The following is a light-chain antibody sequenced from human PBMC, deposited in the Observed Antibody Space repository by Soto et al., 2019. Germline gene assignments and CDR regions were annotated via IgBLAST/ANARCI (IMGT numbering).Light chain of an antibody. CDR2: DAS. J-gene: IGKJ1*01. CDR1: QRIGNW. V-gene: IGKV1-5*01. CDR3: QQYNSHSGT. Sequence: DIQMTQSPSTLSASVGDRVTITCRASQRIGNWLAWYRQKPGKAPNLLIYDASILESGVPSRFSGSGSGTEFTLTISSLQPDDFATYYCQQYNSHSGTFGQGTKV.